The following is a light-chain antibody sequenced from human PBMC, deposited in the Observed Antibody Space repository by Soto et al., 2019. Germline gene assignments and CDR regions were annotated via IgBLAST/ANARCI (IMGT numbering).Light chain of an antibody. CDR2: AAS. J-gene: IGKJ5*01. V-gene: IGKV1-5*01. CDR3: QQYNSYSP. CDR1: QSIDNY. Sequence: DFQMTQSPSSLSSSVGDRVTITCRAGQSIDNYLNWYQQKPGKAPRLLIYAASRLQSGAPSRFSGSGSGTEFTLTISSLQPDDFATYYCQQYNSYSPFGQGTRLEIK.